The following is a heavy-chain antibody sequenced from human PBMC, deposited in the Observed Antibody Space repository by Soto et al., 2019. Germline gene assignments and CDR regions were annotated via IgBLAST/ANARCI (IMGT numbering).Heavy chain of an antibody. CDR2: IYYSGST. J-gene: IGHJ5*02. V-gene: IGHV4-30-4*01. D-gene: IGHD3-10*01. CDR3: ARVAPWLGEFWFDP. Sequence: SETLSLTCTVSGGSISSGDYYWSWIRQPPGKGLEWIGYIYYSGSTYYNPSLKSRVTISVDTSKNQFSLKLSSVTAADTAVYYCARVAPWLGEFWFDPRGQGTLVTVSS. CDR1: GGSISSGDYY.